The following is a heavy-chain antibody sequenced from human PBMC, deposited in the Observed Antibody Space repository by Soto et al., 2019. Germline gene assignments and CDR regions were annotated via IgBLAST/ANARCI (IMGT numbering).Heavy chain of an antibody. CDR2: ISGSGGST. Sequence: PGGSLRLSCAASGFTFSSYAMSWVRQAPGKGLEWVSAISGSGGSTYYADSVKGRFTISRDNSKNTLYLQMNSLRAEDTAVYYCAKSERSDDYYYYYYGMDVWGQGTTVTVYS. CDR1: GFTFSSYA. V-gene: IGHV3-23*01. CDR3: AKSERSDDYYYYYYGMDV. J-gene: IGHJ6*02. D-gene: IGHD3-16*01.